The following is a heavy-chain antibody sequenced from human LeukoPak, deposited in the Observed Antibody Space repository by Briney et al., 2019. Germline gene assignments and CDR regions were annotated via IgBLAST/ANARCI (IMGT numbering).Heavy chain of an antibody. D-gene: IGHD4-11*01. V-gene: IGHV4-34*01. Sequence: SETLSLTCTVSGGSISSSYWSWIRQPPGKGLEWIGEINHSGSTNYNPSLKSRVTISVDTSKNQFSLKLSSVTAADTAVCYCASILPTVTTNYYYYGMDVWGQGTTVTVSS. CDR3: ASILPTVTTNYYYYGMDV. CDR1: GGSISSSY. CDR2: INHSGST. J-gene: IGHJ6*02.